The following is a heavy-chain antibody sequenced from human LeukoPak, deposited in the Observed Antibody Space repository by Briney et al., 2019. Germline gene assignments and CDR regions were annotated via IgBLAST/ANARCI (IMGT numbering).Heavy chain of an antibody. J-gene: IGHJ5*02. CDR1: GGSISSYY. CDR3: ARRTSGYSSVWNWFDP. V-gene: IGHV4-59*08. Sequence: SETLSLTCAVSGGSISSYYWSWIRQPPGKGLEWIGYIYYSGSTNYNPSLKSRVTISVDTSKNQFSLKLSSVTAADTAVYYCARRTSGYSSVWNWFDPLGQGTLVTVSS. D-gene: IGHD6-19*01. CDR2: IYYSGST.